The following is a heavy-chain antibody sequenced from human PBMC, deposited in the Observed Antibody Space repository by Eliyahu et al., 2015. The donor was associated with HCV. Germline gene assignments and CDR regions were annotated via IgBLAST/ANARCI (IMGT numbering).Heavy chain of an antibody. CDR2: ISGSGGSP. CDR1: GFTFSNXA. CDR3: AKDVGELSLYYYYGMDV. D-gene: IGHD3-16*02. J-gene: IGHJ6*02. Sequence: EVQLLESGGGLVQPGGSLRLSCEASGFTFSNXAKTGAPQAPGKGLEWVSSISGSGGSPYYADSVKGRFTVSRDNSKNTLYLQMNSLRAEDTAVYYCAKDVGELSLYYYYGMDVWGQGTTVTVSS. V-gene: IGHV3-23*01.